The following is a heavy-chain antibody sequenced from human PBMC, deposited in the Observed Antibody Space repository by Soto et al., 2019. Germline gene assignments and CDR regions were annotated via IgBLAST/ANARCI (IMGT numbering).Heavy chain of an antibody. CDR2: IIPIFGTA. CDR1: WGTXSSYA. Sequence: KVSCQASWGTXSSYAIICVRQAPGQGLEWMGWIIPIFGTANYAKKFQGRVTITADTSIRTAYMELSRLTSDDTSVYYCASAAVTGTAGLDFWGQGTQGTVSS. D-gene: IGHD6-19*01. V-gene: IGHV1-69*06. J-gene: IGHJ4*02. CDR3: ASAAVTGTAGLDF.